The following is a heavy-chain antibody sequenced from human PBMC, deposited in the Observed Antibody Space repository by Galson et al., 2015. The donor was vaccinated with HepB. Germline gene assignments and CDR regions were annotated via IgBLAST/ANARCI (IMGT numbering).Heavy chain of an antibody. CDR2: IYSGGST. CDR1: GFTVSSNY. CDR3: AREYYYGSTFRNAFDI. D-gene: IGHD3-10*01. Sequence: SLRLSCAASGFTVSSNYMSWVRQAPGKGLGWVSVIYSGGSTYYADSVKGRFTISRDNSKSTLYLQMNSLRAEDAAVYYCAREYYYGSTFRNAFDIWGQGTMVTVSS. V-gene: IGHV3-66*02. J-gene: IGHJ3*02.